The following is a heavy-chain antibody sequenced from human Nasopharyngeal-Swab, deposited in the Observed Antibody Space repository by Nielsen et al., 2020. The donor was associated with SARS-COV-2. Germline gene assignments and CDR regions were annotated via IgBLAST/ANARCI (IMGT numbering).Heavy chain of an antibody. D-gene: IGHD6-13*01. CDR1: GGSISSGGYY. J-gene: IGHJ6*03. Sequence: SETLSLTCTVSGGSISSGGYYWSWIRQHPGKGLEWIGYIYYSGSTYYNPSLKSRVTISVDTSKNQFSLKLSSVTAADTAVYYCAREGIAAAGTFDYYYYYMDVWGKGTTVTV. V-gene: IGHV4-31*03. CDR3: AREGIAAAGTFDYYYYYMDV. CDR2: IYYSGST.